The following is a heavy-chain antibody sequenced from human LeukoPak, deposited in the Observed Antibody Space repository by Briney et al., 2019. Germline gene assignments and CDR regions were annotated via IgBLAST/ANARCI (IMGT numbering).Heavy chain of an antibody. CDR3: VKALTDDAFDI. CDR2: ISRNGDTT. V-gene: IGHV3-64D*06. J-gene: IGHJ3*02. Sequence: GGSLRLSCSASGFTLSTFPMHWVRQAPGKGLEYFSAISRNGDTTYYADSVKGGFTISRDNSKNTLYLQMSSLRPEDTAVYYCVKALTDDAFDIWGQGTMVTVSS. CDR1: GFTLSTFP.